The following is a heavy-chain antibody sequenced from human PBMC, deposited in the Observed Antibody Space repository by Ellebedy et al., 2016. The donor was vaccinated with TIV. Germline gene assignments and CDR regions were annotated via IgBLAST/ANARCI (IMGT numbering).Heavy chain of an antibody. Sequence: SETLSLXXSVSGGSIGRYYWSWIRQSPGKGLEWIGYVFHSGSTNYNPSLKSRVTISVDTSKNQFSLRLNSVTAADTALYFCARHVASSSSGSHFDSWGRGALVTVS. CDR2: VFHSGST. D-gene: IGHD3-10*01. V-gene: IGHV4-59*08. CDR1: GGSIGRYY. CDR3: ARHVASSSSGSHFDS. J-gene: IGHJ4*02.